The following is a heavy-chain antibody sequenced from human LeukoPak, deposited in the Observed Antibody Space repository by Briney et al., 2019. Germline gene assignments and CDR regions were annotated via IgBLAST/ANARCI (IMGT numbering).Heavy chain of an antibody. D-gene: IGHD1-1*01. CDR3: ARDKIEGPTKLDY. CDR2: IKQGESET. CDR1: GFTFSSYW. Sequence: GGSLRLSCAASGFTFSSYWMSWVRQAPGKGLEWVANIKQGESETYYVDSLKGRFTISRDNAKNSLYLQMNSLRAEDTAVYYCARDKIEGPTKLDYWGQGILVSVSS. J-gene: IGHJ4*02. V-gene: IGHV3-7*01.